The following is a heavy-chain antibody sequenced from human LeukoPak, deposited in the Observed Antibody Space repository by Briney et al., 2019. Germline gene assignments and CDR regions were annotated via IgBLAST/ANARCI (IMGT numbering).Heavy chain of an antibody. D-gene: IGHD3-9*01. CDR3: ARGSFPSDDILTGPFDN. CDR2: ISSYNGNT. Sequence: ASVKVSCKASGYTSTSYGISWVRQAPGQGLEWMGWISSYNGNTNYAQKLQGRATTTTDTSTSTAYMELRSLRSDDTAVYYCARGSFPSDDILTGPFDNWGQGTLVTVSS. CDR1: GYTSTSYG. J-gene: IGHJ4*02. V-gene: IGHV1-18*01.